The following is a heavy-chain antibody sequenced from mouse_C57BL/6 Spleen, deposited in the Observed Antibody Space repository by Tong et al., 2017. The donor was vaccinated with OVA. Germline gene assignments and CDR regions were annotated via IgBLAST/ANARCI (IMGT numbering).Heavy chain of an antibody. V-gene: IGHV5-6*01. D-gene: IGHD2-3*01. CDR3: ARRNDGYYDY. J-gene: IGHJ2*01. CDR2: ISSGGSYT. CDR1: GFTFSSYG. Sequence: EVQLQESGGDLVKPGGSLKLSCAASGFTFSSYGMSWVRQTPDKRLEWVATISSGGSYTYYPDSVKGRFTISRDNAKNTLYLQMSSRKSEDTAMYYCARRNDGYYDYWGQGTTLTVSS.